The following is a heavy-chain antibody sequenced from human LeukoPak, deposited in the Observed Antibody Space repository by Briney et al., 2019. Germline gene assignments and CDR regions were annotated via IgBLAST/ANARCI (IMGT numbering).Heavy chain of an antibody. CDR2: IYYSGST. J-gene: IGHJ3*02. CDR1: TGSISGYY. V-gene: IGHV4-59*08. CDR3: ARHGFYDASDI. Sequence: PSETLSLTCTVSTGSISGYYRTWIRQGKGLEWIGCIYYSGSTNYNPSLKSRVTISVDTSKNQFSLKLSSVTAADTAVYYCARHGFYDASDIWGQGTMVTVSS. D-gene: IGHD2/OR15-2a*01.